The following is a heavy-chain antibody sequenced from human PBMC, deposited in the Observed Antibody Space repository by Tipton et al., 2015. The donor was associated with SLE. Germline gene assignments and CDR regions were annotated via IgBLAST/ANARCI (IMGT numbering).Heavy chain of an antibody. CDR3: ARDSCGGDCSILDY. CDR2: IYYTGTT. CDR1: GGSIGTGGYY. J-gene: IGHJ4*02. D-gene: IGHD2-21*01. Sequence: TLSLTCTVSGGSIGTGGYYWSWIRQLPGKGLEWIGYIYYTGTTYYNPSLRGRLTISVDTSRNQFSLKLTSVTAADTAVYYCARDSCGGDCSILDYWGRGTLVTVSS. V-gene: IGHV4-31*03.